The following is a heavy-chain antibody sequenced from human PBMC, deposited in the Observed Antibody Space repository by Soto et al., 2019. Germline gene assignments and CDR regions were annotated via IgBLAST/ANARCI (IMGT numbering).Heavy chain of an antibody. CDR3: ARKVPGWSPFDY. V-gene: IGHV4-34*01. Sequence: SETLSLTCAVYGGSFSGCYWSWIRQPPGKGLEWIGEINHSGSTNYNPSLKSRVTISVDTSKNQFSLKLSSVTAADTAVYYCARKVPGWSPFDYWGQGTLVTVSS. D-gene: IGHD2-15*01. J-gene: IGHJ4*02. CDR2: INHSGST. CDR1: GGSFSGCY.